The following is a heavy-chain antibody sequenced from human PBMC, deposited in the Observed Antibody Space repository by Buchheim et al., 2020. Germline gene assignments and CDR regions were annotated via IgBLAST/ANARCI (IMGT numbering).Heavy chain of an antibody. D-gene: IGHD1-26*01. CDR2: IYYSGST. Sequence: QVQLQESGPGLVKPSETLSLTCSVSGGSISSYYWYWIRQPPGKELEWIGYIYYSGSTNYNPSLKSRVTISVDTSKNQFSLKLSSVTAADTAVYYCARSVGGATNYWGQGTL. CDR3: ARSVGGATNY. J-gene: IGHJ4*02. V-gene: IGHV4-59*01. CDR1: GGSISSYY.